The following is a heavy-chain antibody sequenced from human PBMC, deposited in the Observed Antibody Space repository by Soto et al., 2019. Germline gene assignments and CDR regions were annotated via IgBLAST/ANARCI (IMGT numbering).Heavy chain of an antibody. CDR1: GGTFSSFG. J-gene: IGHJ1*01. CDR2: IIPVFGRP. CDR3: AREGSGYNF. D-gene: IGHD5-12*01. V-gene: IGHV1-69*13. Sequence: SVKVSCKSSGGTFSSFGIRWVRQAPGQGLEWMGGIIPVFGRPNYAQRFRGRLTITADESTNTGYMELIDLRSEDTAAYYCAREGSGYNFWGQGTQVTVSS.